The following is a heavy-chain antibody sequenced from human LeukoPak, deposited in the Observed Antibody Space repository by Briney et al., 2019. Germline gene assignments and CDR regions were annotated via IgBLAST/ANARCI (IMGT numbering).Heavy chain of an antibody. CDR3: ARDYGGNWFDP. Sequence: SETLSLTCTVSGGSISSYYWSWIRQPPGKGLEWIGYIYYSGSTYYNPSLKSRVTISVDTSKNQFSLKLSSVTAADTAVYYCARDYGGNWFDPWGQGTLVTVSS. V-gene: IGHV4-30-4*01. J-gene: IGHJ5*02. CDR2: IYYSGST. CDR1: GGSISSYY. D-gene: IGHD4-23*01.